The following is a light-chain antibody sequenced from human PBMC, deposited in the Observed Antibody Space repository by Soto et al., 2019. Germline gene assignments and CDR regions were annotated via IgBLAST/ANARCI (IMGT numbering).Light chain of an antibody. J-gene: IGLJ1*01. V-gene: IGLV2-14*01. Sequence: QSALTQPASVSGSPGQSLTISCTGTSSDVGAYNYVSWYQQHPGKAPKLIIYDVNNRPSGVSNRLSGAKSGNTASLTISGLQAEDEADYYCTSYTTGSLYVFGTGTKLTVL. CDR1: SSDVGAYNY. CDR3: TSYTTGSLYV. CDR2: DVN.